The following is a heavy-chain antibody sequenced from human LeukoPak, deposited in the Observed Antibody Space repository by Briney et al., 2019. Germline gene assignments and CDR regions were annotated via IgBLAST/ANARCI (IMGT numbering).Heavy chain of an antibody. D-gene: IGHD6-6*01. Sequence: GASVKVSCKASGYTFTGYYMHWVRQAPGQGLEWMGWINPNSGGTNYAQKFQGRVTMTRDTSISTAYMELSRLRSDDTAVYYCARDRIAARGVIDYWGQGTPVTVSS. CDR2: INPNSGGT. J-gene: IGHJ4*02. V-gene: IGHV1-2*02. CDR3: ARDRIAARGVIDY. CDR1: GYTFTGYY.